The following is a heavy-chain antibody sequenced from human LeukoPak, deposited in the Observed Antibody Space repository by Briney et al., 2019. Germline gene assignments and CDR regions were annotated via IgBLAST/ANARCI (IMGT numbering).Heavy chain of an antibody. CDR3: VRGSPHTTMAAFDY. D-gene: IGHD5-18*01. CDR2: INRESSI. V-gene: IGHV3-11*01. Sequence: GGSLRLSCAASGFTFSDYYMNWIRQAPGQGLEWVSYINRESSIYYAASVRGRFTISRDNAKNSLYLQMDSLRAEDTAVYYCVRGSPHTTMAAFDYWGLGTLVAVSS. J-gene: IGHJ4*02. CDR1: GFTFSDYY.